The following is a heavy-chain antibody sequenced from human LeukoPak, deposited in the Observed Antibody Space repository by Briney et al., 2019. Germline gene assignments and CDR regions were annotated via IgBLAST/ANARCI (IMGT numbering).Heavy chain of an antibody. CDR1: RFTFSSYA. D-gene: IGHD3-22*01. Sequence: GGSLRLSCAASRFTFSSYAMSWVRQAPGKGLEWVSAISGSGGSTYYADSVKGRFTISRDNSKNTLYLQMNSLRAEDTAVYYCAKDHPYYYYDSSGYASDYWGQGTLVTVSS. CDR3: AKDHPYYYYDSSGYASDY. CDR2: ISGSGGST. J-gene: IGHJ4*02. V-gene: IGHV3-23*01.